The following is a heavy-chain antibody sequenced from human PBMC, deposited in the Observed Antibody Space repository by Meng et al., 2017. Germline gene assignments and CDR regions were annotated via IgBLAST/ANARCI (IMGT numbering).Heavy chain of an antibody. CDR1: GGSISSYY. V-gene: IGHV4-59*01. CDR2: IYYSGST. J-gene: IGHJ4*02. D-gene: IGHD3-3*01. CDR3: ARGYDFWSGQYYFDY. Sequence: VRLQESGPGLVKPSETLSLTCTVAGGSISSYYWSWIRQPPGKGLEWIGYIYYSGSTNYNPSLKSRVTISVDTSKNQFSLKLSSVTAADTAVYYCARGYDFWSGQYYFDYWGQGTLVTVSS.